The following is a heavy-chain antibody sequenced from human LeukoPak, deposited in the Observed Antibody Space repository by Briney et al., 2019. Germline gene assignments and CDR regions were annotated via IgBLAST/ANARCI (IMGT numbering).Heavy chain of an antibody. CDR2: ISSSGSDI. D-gene: IGHD1-1*01. Sequence: GGSLRLSCAASGFTFSNYEMHWVRQAPGKGLEWVSYISSSGSDIYYADSVKGRFTISRDNAKNSLYLHMNSLRAEDTAVYYCAKDRGIGTTPGYYYWGQGTLVTVSS. J-gene: IGHJ4*02. V-gene: IGHV3-48*03. CDR3: AKDRGIGTTPGYYY. CDR1: GFTFSNYE.